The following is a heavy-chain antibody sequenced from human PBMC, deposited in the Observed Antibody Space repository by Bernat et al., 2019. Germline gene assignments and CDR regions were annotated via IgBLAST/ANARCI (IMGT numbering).Heavy chain of an antibody. Sequence: QVQLVQSGAEVKKPGSSVKVSCKASGGTFSSYAISWVRQAPGQGLEWMGGIIPIFGIANYAQKFQGRVTITADKSTSTAYMELSSLRSEDTAVYYCATERSGWHYDAFDIWGQGTMVTVSS. D-gene: IGHD6-19*01. V-gene: IGHV1-69*17. J-gene: IGHJ3*02. CDR1: GGTFSSYA. CDR3: ATERSGWHYDAFDI. CDR2: IIPIFGIA.